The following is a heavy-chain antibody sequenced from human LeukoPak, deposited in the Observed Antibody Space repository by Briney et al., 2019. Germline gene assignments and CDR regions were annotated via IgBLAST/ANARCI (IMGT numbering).Heavy chain of an antibody. CDR2: IYSGGST. V-gene: IGHV3-66*01. CDR3: ARAGFLSGYFLDY. J-gene: IGHJ4*02. D-gene: IGHD3-9*01. Sequence: GRSLRLSCAASGFTLSSNYMSWVRQAPGKGLEWGSVIYSGGSTYYADSVKGRFTISRDNSKNTLSLQSNSLRAEDTAVYYCARAGFLSGYFLDYWGQGTLVTVSS. CDR1: GFTLSSNY.